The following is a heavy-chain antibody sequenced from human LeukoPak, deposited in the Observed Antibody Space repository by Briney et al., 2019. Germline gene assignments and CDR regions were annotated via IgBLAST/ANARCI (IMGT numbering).Heavy chain of an antibody. D-gene: IGHD6-19*01. CDR3: AKDIKQWLDTGAFDI. Sequence: GRSLRLSCAASGFTFDDYAMHWVRQAPGKGLEWISGISWNSGSIGYADSVKGRFTISRDNAKNSLYLQMNSLRAEDMALYYCAKDIKQWLDTGAFDIWGQGTMVTVSS. CDR1: GFTFDDYA. CDR2: ISWNSGSI. V-gene: IGHV3-9*03. J-gene: IGHJ3*02.